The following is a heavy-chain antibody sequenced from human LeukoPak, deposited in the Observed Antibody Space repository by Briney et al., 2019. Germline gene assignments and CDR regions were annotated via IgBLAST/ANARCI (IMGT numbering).Heavy chain of an antibody. Sequence: SETLSLTCAVYGGSLSGYYWSWIRQPPGKGLEWIGEINHSGSTNYNPSLKSRVTISVDPSKNQVSLKLSSVTAADTAVYYFASYTVTTPYYFDYWGQGTLVTVSS. CDR3: ASYTVTTPYYFDY. CDR2: INHSGST. V-gene: IGHV4-34*01. CDR1: GGSLSGYY. D-gene: IGHD4-17*01. J-gene: IGHJ4*02.